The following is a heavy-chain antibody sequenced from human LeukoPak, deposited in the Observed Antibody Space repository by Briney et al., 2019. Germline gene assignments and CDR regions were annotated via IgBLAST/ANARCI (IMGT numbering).Heavy chain of an antibody. J-gene: IGHJ6*03. CDR3: ARLKFYDSTGYSPASYMAV. CDR1: GGAIISYY. D-gene: IGHD3-22*01. Sequence: SETLSLTCRVSGGAIISYYWSWIREPAGEGPEWIGRIYPTVNTDYNPSLKTRVTTSTHLSKTQSSLRLRSVTAAATAVYYCARLKFYDSTGYSPASYMAVWGKGTAVTVPS. CDR2: IYPTVNT. V-gene: IGHV4-4*07.